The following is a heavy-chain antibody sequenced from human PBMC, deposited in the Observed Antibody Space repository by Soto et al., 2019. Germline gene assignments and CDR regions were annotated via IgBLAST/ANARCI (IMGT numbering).Heavy chain of an antibody. Sequence: QVQLQQWGAGLLKPSETLSHTCAVYGGSFSGYYWSWIRQPPGKGLEWIGEINHSGSTNYHPSLTTRVTMSVDTSKNQFSLKLSSVTAADTAVYYCARRRPAETFNWFDPWGQGTLVTVSS. D-gene: IGHD2-2*01. V-gene: IGHV4-34*01. CDR2: INHSGST. J-gene: IGHJ5*02. CDR3: ARRRPAETFNWFDP. CDR1: GGSFSGYY.